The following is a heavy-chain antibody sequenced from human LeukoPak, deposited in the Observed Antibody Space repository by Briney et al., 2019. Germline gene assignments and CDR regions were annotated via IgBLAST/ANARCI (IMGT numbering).Heavy chain of an antibody. V-gene: IGHV3-74*01. D-gene: IGHD5-24*01. Sequence: GGSLRLSCAASGFTFSAYWMHWVRQAPGQGLVWVSRTDTEGTSTRYADSVKGRFTVSRDNAKNTVYLQMNSLRAEDTAVYYCARDSYNNVDYWGQGTLVTVSS. CDR1: GFTFSAYW. CDR2: TDTEGTST. J-gene: IGHJ4*02. CDR3: ARDSYNNVDY.